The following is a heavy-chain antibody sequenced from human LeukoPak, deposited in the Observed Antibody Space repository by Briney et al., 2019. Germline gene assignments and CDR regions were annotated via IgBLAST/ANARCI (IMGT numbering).Heavy chain of an antibody. CDR1: GGSFSGYY. J-gene: IGHJ4*02. Sequence: SETLSLTCAVYGGSFSGYYWSWIRQPPGKGLEWIGYLDYSGSTNYNPSLKSRVTISVDTSKNQFSLKLSSVTAADTAVYYCARRHVQYTSSSDPYYFDYWGQGTLVTVSS. CDR3: ARRHVQYTSSSDPYYFDY. V-gene: IGHV4-59*01. D-gene: IGHD6-6*01. CDR2: LDYSGST.